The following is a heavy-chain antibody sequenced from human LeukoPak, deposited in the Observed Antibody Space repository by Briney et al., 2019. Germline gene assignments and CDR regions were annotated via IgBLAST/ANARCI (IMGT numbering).Heavy chain of an antibody. CDR2: INLNSGGT. CDR1: GYTFTGYY. D-gene: IGHD3-3*01. J-gene: IGHJ3*02. CDR3: AREKPRITIFGVANNAFDI. V-gene: IGHV1-2*02. Sequence: ASVKVSCKASGYTFTGYYMHWVRQAPGQGLEWMGWINLNSGGTNYAQKFQGRVTMTRDTSISTAYMELSRLRSDDTAVYYCAREKPRITIFGVANNAFDIWGQGTMVTVSS.